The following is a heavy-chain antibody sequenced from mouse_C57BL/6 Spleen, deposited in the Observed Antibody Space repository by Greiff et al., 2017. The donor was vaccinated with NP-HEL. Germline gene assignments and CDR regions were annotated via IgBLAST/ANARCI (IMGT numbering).Heavy chain of an antibody. CDR2: IYPGSGNT. Sequence: VKLVESGAELVRPGASVKLSCKASGYTFTDYYINWVKQRPGQGLEWIARIYPGSGNTYYNEKFKGKATLTAEKSSSTAYMQLSSLTSEDSAVYFCARGYYGSSGYYFDYWGQGTTLTVSS. D-gene: IGHD1-1*01. CDR1: GYTFTDYY. V-gene: IGHV1-76*01. CDR3: ARGYYGSSGYYFDY. J-gene: IGHJ2*01.